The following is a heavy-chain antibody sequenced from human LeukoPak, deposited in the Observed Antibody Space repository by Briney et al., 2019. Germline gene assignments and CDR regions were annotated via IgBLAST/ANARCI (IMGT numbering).Heavy chain of an antibody. V-gene: IGHV3-30*03. CDR2: ISYDGSNK. CDR3: ARDSNYGPGSYYKGVY. D-gene: IGHD3-10*01. CDR1: GFTFSSYG. Sequence: GRSLRLSCAASGFTFSSYGMHWVRQAPGKGLEWVAVISYDGSNKYYADSVKGRFTISRDNSKNTLYLQMNSLRAEDTAVYYCARDSNYGPGSYYKGVYWGQGTLVPSPQ. J-gene: IGHJ4*02.